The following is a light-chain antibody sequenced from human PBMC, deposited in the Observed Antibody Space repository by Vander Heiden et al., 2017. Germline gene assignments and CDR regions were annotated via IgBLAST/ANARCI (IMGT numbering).Light chain of an antibody. Sequence: SYELTKPPSVSVYPGQTASITCSVDKLGDKYACWYQQKPGQSPVLVIYQDSKRPSGIPERFSGSNSGNTATLTISGTQAMDEADYYCQAWDSSTAMVFGGGTKLTVL. CDR1: KLGDKY. CDR3: QAWDSSTAMV. CDR2: QDS. V-gene: IGLV3-1*01. J-gene: IGLJ2*01.